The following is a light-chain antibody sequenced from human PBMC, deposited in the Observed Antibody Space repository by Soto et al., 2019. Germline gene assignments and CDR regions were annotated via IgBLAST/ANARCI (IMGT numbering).Light chain of an antibody. CDR3: QRYDSYPLS. V-gene: IGKV1-5*03. J-gene: IGKJ4*01. Sequence: DIQMTQSPSTLSASVGDRVTVTCRASQSISSWLAWYQQKPGKAPKLLIYKASSLESGVQSRFSGSGSATEFNLTISSLQPDDFATYYCQRYDSYPLSFGGGTKVEIK. CDR2: KAS. CDR1: QSISSW.